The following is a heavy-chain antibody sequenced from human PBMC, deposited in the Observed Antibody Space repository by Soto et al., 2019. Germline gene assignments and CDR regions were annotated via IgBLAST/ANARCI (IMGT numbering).Heavy chain of an antibody. V-gene: IGHV3-30*18. CDR3: AKGAVAGRYYDYGMDV. CDR1: GFTFSSYG. CDR2: ISYDGSNK. D-gene: IGHD6-19*01. Sequence: QVQLVESGGGVVQPGRSLRLSCAASGFTFSSYGMHWVRQAPGQGLEWVAVISYDGSNKYYADSVKGRFTISRDNSKNRLYLQMNRLRAEATAVYYCAKGAVAGRYYDYGMDVWGQGTTVTVSS. J-gene: IGHJ6*02.